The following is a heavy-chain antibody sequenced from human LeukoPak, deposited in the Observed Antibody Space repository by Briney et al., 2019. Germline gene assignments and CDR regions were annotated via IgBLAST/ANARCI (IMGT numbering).Heavy chain of an antibody. CDR1: GGSFSGYY. J-gene: IGHJ5*02. CDR3: AREDIVVVPAARFSWFDP. V-gene: IGHV4-34*01. D-gene: IGHD2-2*01. CDR2: IHYSGSA. Sequence: KPSETLSLTCAVYGGSFSGYYWTWLRQPPGKGLEWIGEIHYSGSATYNPSLKSRVTISVDTSKNQFSLKLSSVTAADTAVYYCAREDIVVVPAARFSWFDPWGQGTLVTVSS.